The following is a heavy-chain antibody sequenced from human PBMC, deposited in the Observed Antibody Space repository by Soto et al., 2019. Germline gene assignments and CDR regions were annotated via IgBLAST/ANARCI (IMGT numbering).Heavy chain of an antibody. D-gene: IGHD4-17*01. CDR2: ISYDGSNK. CDR1: GFTFSSYG. J-gene: IGHJ4*02. V-gene: IGHV3-30*18. CDR3: AKDRVPHDYGDYPFDY. Sequence: QVQLVESGGGVVQPGRSLRLSCAASGFTFSSYGMHWVRQAPGKGLEWVAVISYDGSNKYYADSVKGRFTISRDNSKHTQYLQMNSLRAEDTAVYYCAKDRVPHDYGDYPFDYWGQGTLVTVSS.